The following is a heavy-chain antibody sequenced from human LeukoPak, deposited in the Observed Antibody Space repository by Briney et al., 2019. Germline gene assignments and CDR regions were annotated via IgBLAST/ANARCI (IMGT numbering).Heavy chain of an antibody. CDR3: AKDVRRAEYSATTCYTSSFDY. CDR2: ICDSGGGA. CDR1: GFRFRSFA. J-gene: IGHJ4*02. V-gene: IGHV3-23*01. Sequence: PGGSLRLSCAASGFRFRSFAMTWVRQAPGKGLEWVATICDSGGGAYYADSVKGRFTISRDNSKDTLSLQMNTLRAEDTAVYYCAKDVRRAEYSATTCYTSSFDYWGQGTLVTVSS. D-gene: IGHD2-2*02.